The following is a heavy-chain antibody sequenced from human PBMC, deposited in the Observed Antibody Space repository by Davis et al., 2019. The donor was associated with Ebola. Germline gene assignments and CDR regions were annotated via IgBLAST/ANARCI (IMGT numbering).Heavy chain of an antibody. CDR2: IYYSGST. CDR3: ARRTRSAMSTIFHDAFDI. J-gene: IGHJ3*02. V-gene: IGHV4-61*01. CDR1: GASVRSGSYY. D-gene: IGHD5/OR15-5a*01. Sequence: SETLSLTCTVSGASVRSGSYYWSWIRQPPGKGLEWIGYIYYSGSTNYNPSLKSRVTISVDKSKNQFSLKLSSVTAADTAVCYCARRTRSAMSTIFHDAFDIWGQGTMVTVSS.